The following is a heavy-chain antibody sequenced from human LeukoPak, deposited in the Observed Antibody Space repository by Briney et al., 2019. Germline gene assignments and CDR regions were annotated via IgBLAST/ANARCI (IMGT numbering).Heavy chain of an antibody. J-gene: IGHJ5*02. CDR3: TRLHNWNDH. Sequence: GESLKISCKCSGYSFTSYWIGWVRQMPGKGLEWLGIIYPGDSDTRYSPSCQGPVTLSADQTISTAYLQCRSLKGSDTAMSYCTRLHNWNDHWGQGTLVTVSS. CDR1: GYSFTSYW. V-gene: IGHV5-51*01. CDR2: IYPGDSDT.